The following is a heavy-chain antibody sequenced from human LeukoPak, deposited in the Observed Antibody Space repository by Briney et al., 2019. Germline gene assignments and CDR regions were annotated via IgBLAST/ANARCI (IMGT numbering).Heavy chain of an antibody. D-gene: IGHD2-2*01. CDR3: ARAPCSSTSCYLPPYYYYGMDV. V-gene: IGHV4-31*03. CDR2: IYYSGST. CDR1: GGSISSGGYY. Sequence: SQTLSLTCTVSGGSISSGGYYWSWIRQHPGKGLEWIGYIYYSGSTYYNPSLKSRVTISVDTSKNQFSLKLSSVTAAGTAVYYCARAPCSSTSCYLPPYYYYGMDVWGQGTTVTVSS. J-gene: IGHJ6*02.